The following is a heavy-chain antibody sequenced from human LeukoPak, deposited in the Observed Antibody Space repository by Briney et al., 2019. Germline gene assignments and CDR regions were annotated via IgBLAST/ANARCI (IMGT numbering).Heavy chain of an antibody. CDR3: AREVGSSGYDGRDY. V-gene: IGHV1-2*02. J-gene: IGHJ4*02. D-gene: IGHD5-12*01. Sequence: ASAKVSCKASGYTFTGYYMHWVRQAPGQGLEWMGWINPNSGGTNYAQKFQGRVTMTRDTSISTAYMELSRLRSDDTAVYYCAREVGSSGYDGRDYWGQGTLVTVSS. CDR2: INPNSGGT. CDR1: GYTFTGYY.